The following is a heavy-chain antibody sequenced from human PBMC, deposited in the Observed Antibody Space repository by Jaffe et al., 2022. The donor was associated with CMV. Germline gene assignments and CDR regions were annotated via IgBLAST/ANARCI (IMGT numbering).Heavy chain of an antibody. CDR3: ARDRGGGYDSPTYYYYYGMDV. Sequence: QVQLQESGPGLVKPSQTLSLTCTVSGGSISSGGYYWSWIRQHPGKGLEWIGYIYYSGSTYYNPSLKSRVTISVDTSKNQFSLKLSSVTAADTAVYYCARDRGGGYDSPTYYYYYGMDVWGQGTTVTVSS. CDR1: GGSISSGGYY. D-gene: IGHD5-12*01. CDR2: IYYSGST. V-gene: IGHV4-31*03. J-gene: IGHJ6*02.